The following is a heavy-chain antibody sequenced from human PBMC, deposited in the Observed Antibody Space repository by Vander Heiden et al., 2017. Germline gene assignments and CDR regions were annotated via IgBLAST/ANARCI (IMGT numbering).Heavy chain of an antibody. CDR2: IIPIFGTA. CDR3: AREGSSPGFDP. CDR1: AGSFSSYA. V-gene: IGHV1-69*12. D-gene: IGHD6-13*01. J-gene: IGHJ5*02. Sequence: QVQLVQSGAEVTKPGSSVKVFCKASAGSFSSYAMSWVRQAPGQGLEWMGGIIPIFGTANYAQKFQGRVTITADESTGTAYMELSSLRSEDTAVYYCAREGSSPGFDPWGQGTLVTVSS.